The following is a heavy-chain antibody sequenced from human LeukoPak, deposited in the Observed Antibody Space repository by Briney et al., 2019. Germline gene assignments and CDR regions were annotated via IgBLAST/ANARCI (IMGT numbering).Heavy chain of an antibody. Sequence: GGSLRLFCAASGFTLSDYYMAWIRQAPGKGLEWVSYVSNGGGNTIFYADSVKGRFTVFRDYAKNSLYLQMNSLRAEDTAVYYCARDKSNKGHDCWGQGTLVTVSP. CDR2: VSNGGGNTI. CDR1: GFTLSDYY. J-gene: IGHJ4*02. V-gene: IGHV3-11*01. CDR3: ARDKSNKGHDC.